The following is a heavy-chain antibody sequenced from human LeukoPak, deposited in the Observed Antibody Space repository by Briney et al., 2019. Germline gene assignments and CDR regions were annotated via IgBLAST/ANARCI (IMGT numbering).Heavy chain of an antibody. CDR1: GFTFSSYA. J-gene: IGHJ4*02. V-gene: IGHV3-23*01. CDR3: AKDWMAVAGRTDRLGFDY. CDR2: ISSSGGST. Sequence: GGSLRLSCAASGFTFSSYAMSWVRQAPGKGLEWVSAISSSGGSTYYADSVKGRFTISRDNSKNTLYLQMNSLRAEDTAVYYCAKDWMAVAGRTDRLGFDYWGQGTLVTVSS. D-gene: IGHD6-19*01.